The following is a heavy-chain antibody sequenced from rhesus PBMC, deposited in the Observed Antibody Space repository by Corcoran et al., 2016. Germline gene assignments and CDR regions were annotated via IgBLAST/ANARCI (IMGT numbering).Heavy chain of an antibody. J-gene: IGHJ4*01. CDR1: GYSISSGYG. D-gene: IGHD6-25*01. CDR2: IGGSSGRT. CDR3: AREYLVAAGYYYFDY. V-gene: IGHV4-127*01. Sequence: QVQLQESGPGLVKPSETLSLTCAVSGYSISSGYGWSWIRQPPGKGLEGSGYIGGSSGRTNYNPTHKSRVTITKETAKNQFSLKLSSVTAADTAVYYCAREYLVAAGYYYFDYWGQGVLVTVSS.